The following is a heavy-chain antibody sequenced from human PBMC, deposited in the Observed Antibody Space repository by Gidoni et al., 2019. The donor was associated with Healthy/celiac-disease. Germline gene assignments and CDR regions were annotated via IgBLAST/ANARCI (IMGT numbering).Heavy chain of an antibody. V-gene: IGHV1-3*01. Sequence: QVQLVQSGAEVKKPGASVKVSCKASGYTFTSYAMHWVRQGSGQRLEWMGWINAGNGNTKYSQKFQGRVTITRDTSASTAYMELSSLRSEDTAVYYCARMYYYDSSGYYYEYWGQGTLVTVSS. J-gene: IGHJ4*02. CDR1: GYTFTSYA. D-gene: IGHD3-22*01. CDR3: ARMYYYDSSGYYYEY. CDR2: INAGNGNT.